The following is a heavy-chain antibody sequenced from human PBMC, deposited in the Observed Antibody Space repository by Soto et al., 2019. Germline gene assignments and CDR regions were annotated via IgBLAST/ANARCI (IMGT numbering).Heavy chain of an antibody. CDR3: ARVSRIFGVPGNWFGP. J-gene: IGHJ5*02. CDR2: IYYSGST. CDR1: GGSISSYY. V-gene: IGHV4-59*01. Sequence: SETLSLTCTVSGGSISSYYWSWIRQPPGKGLEWIGYIYYSGSTNYNPSLKSRVTISVDTSKNQFSLKLSSVTAADTAVYYCARVSRIFGVPGNWFGPWGQGTLVTVSS. D-gene: IGHD3-3*01.